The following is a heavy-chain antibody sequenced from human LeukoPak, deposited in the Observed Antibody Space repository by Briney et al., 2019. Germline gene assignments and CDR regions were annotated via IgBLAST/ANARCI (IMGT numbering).Heavy chain of an antibody. D-gene: IGHD5-12*01. CDR2: IIPIFGTA. J-gene: IGHJ4*02. Sequence: ASVKVSCKTSGYTFSTYAISWVRQAPGQGLEWMGGIIPIFGTANYAQKFQGRVTITTDESTSTAYMELSSLRSEDTAVYYCARVGWPDRYSGYGWGQGTLVTVSS. V-gene: IGHV1-69*05. CDR1: GYTFSTYA. CDR3: ARVGWPDRYSGYG.